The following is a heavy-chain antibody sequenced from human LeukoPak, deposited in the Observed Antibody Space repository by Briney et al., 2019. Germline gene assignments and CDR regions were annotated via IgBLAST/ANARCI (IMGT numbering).Heavy chain of an antibody. D-gene: IGHD3-16*01. Sequence: PSETLSLTCAVYGGSFSGYYWSWIRQPPGKGLEWIGEINHSGSTNYNPSLKSRVTISVDTSKNQFSLKLSSVTAADTAVYYCARRGRITFGGVINWFDPWGQGTLVTVSS. J-gene: IGHJ5*02. CDR2: INHSGST. CDR1: GGSFSGYY. V-gene: IGHV4-34*01. CDR3: ARRGRITFGGVINWFDP.